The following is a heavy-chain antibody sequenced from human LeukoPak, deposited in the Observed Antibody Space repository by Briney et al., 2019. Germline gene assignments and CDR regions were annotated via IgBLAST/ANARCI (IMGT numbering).Heavy chain of an antibody. D-gene: IGHD6-19*01. J-gene: IGHJ4*02. CDR3: ARTRRSGWTLVYFDH. CDR2: IYYTGST. CDR1: GGSISSSSYY. V-gene: IGHV4-39*07. Sequence: SETLSLTCTVSGGSISSSSYYWGWIRQPPGKGLEWIGSIYYTGSTNYNPSLRSRVTISVDTSKNQFSLKLTSVTAADTAVYYCARTRRSGWTLVYFDHWGQGTLVTVSS.